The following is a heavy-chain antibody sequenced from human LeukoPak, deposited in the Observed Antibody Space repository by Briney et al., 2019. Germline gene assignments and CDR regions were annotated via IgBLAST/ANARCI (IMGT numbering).Heavy chain of an antibody. J-gene: IGHJ4*02. CDR1: GGSFSGYY. CDR3: ARGYSGTLLEYYFDY. CDR2: INHSGST. D-gene: IGHD1-26*01. Sequence: SETLSLTCAVYGGSFSGYYWSWIRQLPGKGLEWIGEINHSGSTNYNPSLKSRVTISVDTSKNQFSLKLSSVTAADTAVYYCARGYSGTLLEYYFDYWGQGTLVTVSS. V-gene: IGHV4-34*01.